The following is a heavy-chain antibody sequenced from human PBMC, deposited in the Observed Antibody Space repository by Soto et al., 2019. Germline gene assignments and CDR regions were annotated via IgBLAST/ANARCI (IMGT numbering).Heavy chain of an antibody. V-gene: IGHV3-33*01. CDR2: IWYDGSNK. Sequence: QVQLVESGGVVVQPGRSLRLSCAASGFTFSSYGMHWVRQAPGNGLEWVAVIWYDGSNKYYADSVKGRFTIYIDNSKKKMYLQMNSLRAEDTAVYYCARDGMVTPTRYYYYGMDVWGKGTTVTVSS. CDR3: ARDGMVTPTRYYYYGMDV. J-gene: IGHJ6*04. D-gene: IGHD5-18*01. CDR1: GFTFSSYG.